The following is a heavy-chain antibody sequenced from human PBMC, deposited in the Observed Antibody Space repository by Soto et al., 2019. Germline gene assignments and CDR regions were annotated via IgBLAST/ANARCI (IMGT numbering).Heavy chain of an antibody. V-gene: IGHV4-34*01. D-gene: IGHD3-16*02. CDR1: GGSFIGYY. Sequence: QVRLQQWGAGLLKPSETLSLTCAVYGGSFIGYYWSWIRQPPGKGLEWIGEINPTGSTTYNPSLTSRVPILTDTSKIQFSLKLSSVTAADTAMYYCARANGLRLGELSWGGPNWFDPWGQGTLVTVSS. J-gene: IGHJ5*02. CDR2: INPTGST. CDR3: ARANGLRLGELSWGGPNWFDP.